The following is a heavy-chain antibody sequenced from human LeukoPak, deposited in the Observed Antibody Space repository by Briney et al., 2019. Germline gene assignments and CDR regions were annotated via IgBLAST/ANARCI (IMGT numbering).Heavy chain of an antibody. CDR2: IKQDGSEK. CDR3: ARVSSLAVAGFFDY. Sequence: GGSMRLSCAASGFTFSSYWMNWVRQAPGKGLEWVANIKQDGSEKDYVDSVKGRFTISRDNAKNSLYLQMNSLRAEDTAVYFCARVSSLAVAGFFDYWGQGILVTVSS. D-gene: IGHD6-19*01. J-gene: IGHJ4*02. CDR1: GFTFSSYW. V-gene: IGHV3-7*01.